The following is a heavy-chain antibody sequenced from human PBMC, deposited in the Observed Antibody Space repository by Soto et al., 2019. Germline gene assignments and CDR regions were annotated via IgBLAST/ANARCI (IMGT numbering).Heavy chain of an antibody. J-gene: IGHJ4*02. V-gene: IGHV3-23*01. CDR1: GFTYGAYA. CDR3: AKDPPGRHIIVVTALDC. Sequence: LQSGGGLVKPGGSLRLSCAGSGFTYGAYAMSWVRQAPGKGLEWVSSISGSGGNTFYADSVKGRFTISRDNSKNTLYLQMNSLRAEDTAVYYCAKDPPGRHIIVVTALDCWGQGTLVTVSA. D-gene: IGHD2-21*02. CDR2: ISGSGGNT.